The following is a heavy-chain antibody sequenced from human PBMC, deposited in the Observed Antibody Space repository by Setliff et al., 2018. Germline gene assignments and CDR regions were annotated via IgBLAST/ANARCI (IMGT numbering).Heavy chain of an antibody. CDR1: GYTFVGYY. CDR2: INPNTGGT. V-gene: IGHV1-2*02. J-gene: IGHJ4*02. CDR3: ARLSASVVSPVDH. Sequence: ASVKVSCKTSGYTFVGYYVHWVRQAPGRGLEWMGWINPNTGGTNYAQKFQGRVTVTSDTSISTAYLTLTSLRSDDTAIYYCARLSASVVSPVDHWGQGTLVTVSS.